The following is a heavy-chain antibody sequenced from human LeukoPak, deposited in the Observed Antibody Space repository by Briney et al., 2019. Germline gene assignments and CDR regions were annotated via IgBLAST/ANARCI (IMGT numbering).Heavy chain of an antibody. CDR2: ISYSGST. J-gene: IGHJ4*02. CDR3: ARHFDF. V-gene: IGHV4-39*01. Sequence: PSEALSLTCSVSGDSIRSGDSYWGWIRQPPGHGLECNGTISYSGSTYYNPSLKSRVAISADTSKNQFSLKLNSVAAADTAVYYCARHFDFWGQGTLVIVSS. CDR1: GDSIRSGDSY.